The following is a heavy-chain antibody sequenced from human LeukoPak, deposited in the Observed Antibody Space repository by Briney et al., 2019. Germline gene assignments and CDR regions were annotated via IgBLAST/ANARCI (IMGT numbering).Heavy chain of an antibody. D-gene: IGHD3-22*01. CDR1: GGSISSYY. Sequence: SETLSLTCTVSGGSISSYYWSWIRQPPGKGLEWVGYIYYSGSTNYNPSLKSRVTISVDTSKNQFSLKLSSVTAADTAVYYCARRYDSSGYYYFDYWGQGTLVTVSS. CDR3: ARRYDSSGYYYFDY. CDR2: IYYSGST. V-gene: IGHV4-59*08. J-gene: IGHJ4*02.